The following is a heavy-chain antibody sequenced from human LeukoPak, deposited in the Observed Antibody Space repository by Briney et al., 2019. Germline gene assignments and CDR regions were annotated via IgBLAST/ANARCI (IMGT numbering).Heavy chain of an antibody. CDR3: ARDTSSYDSSGYYPLVDAFDI. V-gene: IGHV3-21*01. CDR2: ISSSSSYI. CDR1: GFTFSSYS. J-gene: IGHJ3*02. Sequence: GGSLRLSCAASGFTFSSYSMTWARQAPGKGLEWVSSISSSSSYIYYADSVKGRFTISRDNAKNSLYLQMNSLRAEDTAVYYCARDTSSYDSSGYYPLVDAFDIWGQGTMVTVSS. D-gene: IGHD3-22*01.